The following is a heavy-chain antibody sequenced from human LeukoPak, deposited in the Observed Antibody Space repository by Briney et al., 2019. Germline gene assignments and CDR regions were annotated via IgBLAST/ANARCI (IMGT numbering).Heavy chain of an antibody. D-gene: IGHD3-22*01. CDR3: ARVDYYDSSGYYHGWYFDL. CDR1: GGSISSRSYY. CDR2: IFYSGST. V-gene: IGHV4-39*07. J-gene: IGHJ2*01. Sequence: KPSETLSLTCTVSGGSISSRSYYWGWLRQPPVKGLEWIPSIFYSGSTYHNPSLKSRVTISVDTSKNQFSLKLSSVTAADTAVYYCARVDYYDSSGYYHGWYFDLWGRGTLVTVSS.